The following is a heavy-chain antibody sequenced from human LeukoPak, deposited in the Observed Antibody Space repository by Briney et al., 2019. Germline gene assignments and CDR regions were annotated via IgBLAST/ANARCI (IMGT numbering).Heavy chain of an antibody. D-gene: IGHD3-10*01. Sequence: SQTLSLTCTVSGGSISSGGYYWSWIRQHPGKGLEWIGYIYYSGSAYYNPSLKSRVTISVDTSKNQFSLKLSSVTAADTAVYYCARGLLGGSGSLDYWGQGTLVTVSS. CDR3: ARGLLGGSGSLDY. J-gene: IGHJ4*02. V-gene: IGHV4-31*03. CDR2: IYYSGSA. CDR1: GGSISSGGYY.